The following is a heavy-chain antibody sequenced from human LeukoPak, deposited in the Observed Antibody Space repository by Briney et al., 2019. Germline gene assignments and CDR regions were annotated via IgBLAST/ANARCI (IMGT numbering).Heavy chain of an antibody. CDR2: IYTSGST. V-gene: IGHV4-61*02. D-gene: IGHD3-22*01. CDR1: GGSISSGSYY. J-gene: IGHJ4*02. Sequence: KPSQTLSLTCTVSGGSISSGSYYWSWIRQPAGKGLEWIGRIYTSGSTNYNPSLKSRVTISVGTSKNQFSLKLSSVTAADTAVYYCARDRFVDYYDSSGYQPLDYWGQGTLVTVSS. CDR3: ARDRFVDYYDSSGYQPLDY.